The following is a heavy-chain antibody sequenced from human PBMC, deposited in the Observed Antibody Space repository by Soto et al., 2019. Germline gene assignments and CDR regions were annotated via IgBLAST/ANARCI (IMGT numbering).Heavy chain of an antibody. J-gene: IGHJ4*02. CDR3: AKDYILIGAPAYSSGWTFDY. CDR2: ISGSGGST. V-gene: IGHV3-23*01. CDR1: GFTFSSYA. Sequence: GGSLRLSCAASGFTFSSYAMSWVRQAPGKGLEWVSAISGSGGSTYYADSVKGRFTISRDNSKNTLYLQMNSLRAEDTAVYYCAKDYILIGAPAYSSGWTFDYWGQGTLVTVSS. D-gene: IGHD6-19*01.